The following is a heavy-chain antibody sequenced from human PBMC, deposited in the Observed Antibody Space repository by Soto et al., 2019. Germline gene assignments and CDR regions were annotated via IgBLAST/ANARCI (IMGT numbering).Heavy chain of an antibody. J-gene: IGHJ4*02. CDR1: GGSFSGYY. CDR3: ARGCYYDSSGYPYFDY. CDR2: INHSGST. Sequence: KPSETLSLTCAVYGGSFSGYYWSWIRQPPGKGLEWIGEINHSGSTNYNPSLKSRVTISVDTSKNQFSLKLSSVTAADTAVYYCARGCYYDSSGYPYFDYWGQGTLVTVSS. V-gene: IGHV4-34*01. D-gene: IGHD3-22*01.